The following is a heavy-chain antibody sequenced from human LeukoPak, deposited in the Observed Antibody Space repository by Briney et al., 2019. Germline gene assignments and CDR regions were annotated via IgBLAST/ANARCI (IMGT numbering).Heavy chain of an antibody. CDR2: ISSSSSYI. CDR3: ARSATIFGTPDY. V-gene: IGHV3-21*01. D-gene: IGHD3-3*01. Sequence: KSGESLRLSCAASGFTFSSYSMNWVRQAPGKGLEWVSSISSSSSYIYYADSVTGRFTISRDNAKNSLYLQMHSLRAEDTAVYYCARSATIFGTPDYWGQGTLVTVSS. J-gene: IGHJ4*02. CDR1: GFTFSSYS.